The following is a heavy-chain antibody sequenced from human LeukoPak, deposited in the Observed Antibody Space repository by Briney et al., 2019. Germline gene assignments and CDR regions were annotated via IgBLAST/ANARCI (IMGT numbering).Heavy chain of an antibody. J-gene: IGHJ6*02. Sequence: SETLSLTCAVYGGSFSGYYWSWIRQPPGKGLEWIGEINHSGSTNYNPSLKSRVTISVDTSKNQFSLKLSSVTAADTAVYYCARVQPGDYHYGMDVWGQGTTVTVSS. V-gene: IGHV4-34*01. CDR2: INHSGST. CDR1: GGSFSGYY. CDR3: ARVQPGDYHYGMDV.